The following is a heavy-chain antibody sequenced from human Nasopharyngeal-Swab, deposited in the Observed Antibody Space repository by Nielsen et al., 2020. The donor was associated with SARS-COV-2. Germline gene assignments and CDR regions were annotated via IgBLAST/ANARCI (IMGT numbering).Heavy chain of an antibody. Sequence: WIRQPPGKGLEWIGYIYDSGSTNYNPSLKSRVTISVDTSKNQFSLKLSSVTAADTAVYYCARWGEIYDILTGYTLIWKRRYFDYWGQGTLVTVSS. D-gene: IGHD3-9*01. V-gene: IGHV4-59*01. J-gene: IGHJ4*02. CDR3: ARWGEIYDILTGYTLIWKRRYFDY. CDR2: IYDSGST.